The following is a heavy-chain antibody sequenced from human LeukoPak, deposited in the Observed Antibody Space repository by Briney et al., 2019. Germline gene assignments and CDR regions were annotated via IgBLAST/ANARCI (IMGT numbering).Heavy chain of an antibody. D-gene: IGHD1-26*01. CDR1: GFTFKDYA. V-gene: IGHV3-23*01. J-gene: IGHJ5*02. Sequence: GGSLRLSCTASGFTFKDYATSWVRQAPGKGLDWISTIFGDGGGDYYADSVRGRFTMSRDNSKNTLYLQMNSLRGDDTAVYYCAKQEGWDLGNYYADHWGRGTLVTVSS. CDR2: IFGDGGGD. CDR3: AKQEGWDLGNYYADH.